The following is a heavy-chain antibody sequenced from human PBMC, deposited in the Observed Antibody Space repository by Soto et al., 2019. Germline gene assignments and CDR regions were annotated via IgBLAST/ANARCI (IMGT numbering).Heavy chain of an antibody. J-gene: IGHJ4*02. D-gene: IGHD6-19*01. V-gene: IGHV3-21*06. CDR2: ITRSSSYI. CDR3: AREEGWLILGS. Sequence: EVQLVESGGGPVKPGGSLRLSCAASGFAFNTYSMNWVRQAPGKGLEWVAFITRSSSYIYYADSVRGRFTRSRDDAKNSLYVQMKSLRAEDTAIYYCAREEGWLILGSWGQGTRVTVSS. CDR1: GFAFNTYS.